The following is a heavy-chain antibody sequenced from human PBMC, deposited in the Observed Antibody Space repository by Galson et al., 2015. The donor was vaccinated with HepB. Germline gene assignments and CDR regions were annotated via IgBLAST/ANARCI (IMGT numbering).Heavy chain of an antibody. CDR1: GYTFTSYA. V-gene: IGHV1-3*02. CDR3: AREDDSSGSFDY. Sequence: SVKVSCKASGYTFTSYAMHWVRQAPAQRLEWMGWSNAGNGNTKYSQEFQGRVTITRDTSASTAYMELSSLRSEDMAVYYCAREDDSSGSFDYWGQGTLVTVSS. CDR2: SNAGNGNT. D-gene: IGHD3-22*01. J-gene: IGHJ4*02.